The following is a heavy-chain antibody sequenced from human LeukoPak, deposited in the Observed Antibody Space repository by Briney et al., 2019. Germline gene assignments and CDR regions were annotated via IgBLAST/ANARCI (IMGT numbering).Heavy chain of an antibody. CDR2: IWYDGSNK. J-gene: IGHJ4*02. V-gene: IGHV3-33*06. D-gene: IGHD6-19*01. CDR3: AKDREYSSGSPSPFDY. CDR1: GFTFSSYG. Sequence: GGSLRLSCAASGFTFSSYGVHWVRQAPGKGLEWVAVIWYDGSNKYYADSVKGRFTISRDNSKNTLYLQMNSLRAEDTAVYYCAKDREYSSGSPSPFDYWGQGTLVTVSS.